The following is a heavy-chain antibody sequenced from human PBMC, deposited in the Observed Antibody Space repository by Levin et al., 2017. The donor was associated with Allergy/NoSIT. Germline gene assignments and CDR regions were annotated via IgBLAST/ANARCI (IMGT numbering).Heavy chain of an antibody. CDR3: ARDHVGGYDSASRGGAHQGIDY. V-gene: IGHV3-21*01. D-gene: IGHD5-12*01. Sequence: GESLKISCAASGFTFSSYSMNWVRQAPGKGLEWVSSISSSSSYIYYADSVKGRFTISRDNAKNSLYLQMNSLRAEDTAVYYCARDHVGGYDSASRGGAHQGIDYWGQGTLVTVSS. J-gene: IGHJ4*02. CDR2: ISSSSSYI. CDR1: GFTFSSYS.